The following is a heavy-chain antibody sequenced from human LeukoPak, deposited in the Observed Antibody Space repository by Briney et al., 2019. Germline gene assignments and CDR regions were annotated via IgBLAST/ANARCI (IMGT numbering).Heavy chain of an antibody. V-gene: IGHV3-9*01. D-gene: IGHD5-18*01. CDR2: ISWNRGSI. CDR1: GFTFDDYA. CDR3: VTHPDTPSHY. J-gene: IGHJ4*02. Sequence: GGSLRLSCAASGFTFDDYAMHWVRQAPGKGLEWVSGISWNRGSIGYADSVKGRFTISRDNAKNSLYLQMNSLSAEDTALYYSVTHPDTPSHYWGQGTLVTVSS.